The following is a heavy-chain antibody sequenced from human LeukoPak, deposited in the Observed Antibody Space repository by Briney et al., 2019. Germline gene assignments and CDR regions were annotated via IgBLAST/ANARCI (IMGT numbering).Heavy chain of an antibody. Sequence: EGSLRLSCAASGFTFSSSWMTWVRQAPGKGLEWVASIREDGSEKTSADSVKGRFTISRDNAKNSLYLQMDSLRAEDTAVYYCARGPTNGQAFDYWGQGTLVSVSS. J-gene: IGHJ4*02. CDR3: ARGPTNGQAFDY. D-gene: IGHD2-8*01. CDR1: GFTFSSSW. CDR2: IREDGSEK. V-gene: IGHV3-7*01.